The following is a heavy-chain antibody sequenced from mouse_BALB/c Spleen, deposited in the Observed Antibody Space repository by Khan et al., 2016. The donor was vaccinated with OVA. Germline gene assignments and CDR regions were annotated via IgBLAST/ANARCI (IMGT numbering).Heavy chain of an antibody. V-gene: IGHV5-9*03. Sequence: EVQLLETGGGLVKPGGSLKLSCAASGFTFSIYTMSWVRQTPEKRLEWVATISSGGGDTYYPDSVKGRFTISRDNAKNNLYLQMSSLRSEDTALYYCARSLIYYDYDGNAMDYWGQGTSVTVSS. CDR3: ARSLIYYDYDGNAMDY. CDR1: GFTFSIYT. D-gene: IGHD2-4*01. CDR2: ISSGGGDT. J-gene: IGHJ4*01.